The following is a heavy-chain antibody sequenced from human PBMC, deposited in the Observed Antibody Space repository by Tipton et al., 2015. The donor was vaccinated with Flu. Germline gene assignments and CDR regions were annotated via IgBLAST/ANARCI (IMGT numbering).Heavy chain of an antibody. V-gene: IGHV4-39*07. CDR1: SGFISSSTYY. Sequence: TLSLTCTVSSGFISSSTYYWAWIRQPPGKGLEWIGTTYYSGTTYYNPSLESRVTISMDTSKDQFSLRLTSVTAADTAVYYCARVSKVVVYGMDVWGQGTMVTV. CDR3: ARVSKVVVYGMDV. CDR2: TYYSGTT. J-gene: IGHJ6*02. D-gene: IGHD2-15*01.